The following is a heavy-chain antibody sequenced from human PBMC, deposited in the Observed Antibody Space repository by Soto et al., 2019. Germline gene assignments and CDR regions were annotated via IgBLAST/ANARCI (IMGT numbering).Heavy chain of an antibody. CDR3: AIEENWFDP. CDR2: IIPIFGTA. CDR1: GGTLNSYA. Sequence: SVTVSCKASGGTLNSYAIRWVRQDPGQGLEWMGGIIPIFGTANYAQKFQGRVTITADESTSTAYMELSSLRSEDTAVYYCAIEENWFDPWGQGTLVTVSS. V-gene: IGHV1-69*13. J-gene: IGHJ5*02.